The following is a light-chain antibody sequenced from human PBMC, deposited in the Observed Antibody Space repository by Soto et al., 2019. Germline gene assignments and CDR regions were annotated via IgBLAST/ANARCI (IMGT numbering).Light chain of an antibody. CDR1: SSDVGSYNR. CDR2: EVN. V-gene: IGLV2-18*02. CDR3: SSYTSNDTFVV. Sequence: QSALTQPPSVSGSPGQSVTISCTGTSSDVGSYNRVSWYQQPPGTAPKLIIYEVNNRPSGVPDRFSGSKSGNTASLTISRLQAEDEGDYYCSSYTSNDTFVVFGGGPMLTVL. J-gene: IGLJ2*01.